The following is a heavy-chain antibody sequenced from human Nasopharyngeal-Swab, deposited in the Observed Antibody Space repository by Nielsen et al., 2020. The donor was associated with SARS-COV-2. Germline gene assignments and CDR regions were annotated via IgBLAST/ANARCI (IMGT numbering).Heavy chain of an antibody. V-gene: IGHV3-49*01. J-gene: IGHJ3*02. Sequence: GESLTMSSTTSGFTFGVYAMSWIRHAPGKGLARVGFIRSKTYGGSPEYAAPVQGRFTISRDGAESIAYLQMNSLETEDTGVYYCARSVGSFYGQGAFDIWGQGTMVTVSS. CDR1: GFTFGVYA. D-gene: IGHD1-26*01. CDR3: ARSVGSFYGQGAFDI. CDR2: IRSKTYGGSP.